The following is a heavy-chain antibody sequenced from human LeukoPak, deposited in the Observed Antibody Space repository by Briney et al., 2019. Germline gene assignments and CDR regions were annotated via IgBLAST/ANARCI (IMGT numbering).Heavy chain of an antibody. D-gene: IGHD3-3*01. J-gene: IGHJ6*04. CDR1: GGTFSDYA. V-gene: IGHV1-69*10. Sequence: SVKVSCKASGGTFSDYALNWVRQALGQGLEWMGVFIPILGTANSTQKFQDRVTITADISTNTVYMELSSLRSEDTAVYFCAGIPVFGVVLHQEPVWGKGTTVTVSS. CDR3: AGIPVFGVVLHQEPV. CDR2: FIPILGTA.